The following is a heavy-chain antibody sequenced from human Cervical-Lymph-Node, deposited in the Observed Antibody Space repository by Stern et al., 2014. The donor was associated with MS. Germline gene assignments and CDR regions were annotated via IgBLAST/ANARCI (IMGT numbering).Heavy chain of an antibody. CDR2: IYWNDEK. V-gene: IGHV2-5*01. CDR1: GFSLSTRGVG. CDR3: TLDPDY. Sequence: QVTLRESGPTLVKPTQTLTLTCTFSGFSLSTRGVGVGWVRQPPGKALEWLALIYWNDEKRYSPSLKSRLTVAKDTSKNQVVLTVTNMDPLDTATYYCTLDPDYWGQGALVTVSS. J-gene: IGHJ4*02.